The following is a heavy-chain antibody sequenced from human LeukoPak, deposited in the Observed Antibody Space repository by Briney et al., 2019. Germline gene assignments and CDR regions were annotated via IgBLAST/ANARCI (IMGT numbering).Heavy chain of an antibody. CDR1: GFTFSSYG. Sequence: GGSLRLSCAASGFTFSSYGMHWVRQAPGKGLEWVAFIRYDGSNKYYADSVKGRFTISRDNSKNTLYLQMNSLRAEDTAVYYCARLGGTYYDFWSGYSTWGQGTLVTVSS. CDR2: IRYDGSNK. V-gene: IGHV3-30*02. CDR3: ARLGGTYYDFWSGYST. D-gene: IGHD3-3*01. J-gene: IGHJ4*02.